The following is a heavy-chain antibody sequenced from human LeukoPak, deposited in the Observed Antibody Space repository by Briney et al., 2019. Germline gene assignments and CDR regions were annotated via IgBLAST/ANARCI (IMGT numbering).Heavy chain of an antibody. V-gene: IGHV3-23*01. CDR3: ARGAGRGV. J-gene: IGHJ4*02. D-gene: IGHD6-19*01. Sequence: PGGSLRLSCAASGFTFSSFAMTWVRQAPGKGLEWVSTLTRSGYSTYYADSVKGRFTISRDNSKNTLYLQMNSLRAEDTAVYYCARGAGRGVWGQGTLVTVSS. CDR2: LTRSGYST. CDR1: GFTFSSFA.